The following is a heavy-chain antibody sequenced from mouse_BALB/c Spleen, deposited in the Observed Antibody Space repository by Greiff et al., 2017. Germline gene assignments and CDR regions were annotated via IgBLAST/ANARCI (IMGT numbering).Heavy chain of an antibody. D-gene: IGHD2-12*01. CDR2: ISSGGSYT. J-gene: IGHJ2*01. CDR1: GFTFSSYA. V-gene: IGHV5-9-3*01. Sequence: EVKLMESGGGLVKPGGSLKLSCAASGFTFSSYAMSWVRQTPEKRLEWVATISSGGSYTYYPDSVKGRFTISRDNAKNTLYLQMSSLRSEDTAMYYCARPGTTGYFDYWGQGTTLTVSS. CDR3: ARPGTTGYFDY.